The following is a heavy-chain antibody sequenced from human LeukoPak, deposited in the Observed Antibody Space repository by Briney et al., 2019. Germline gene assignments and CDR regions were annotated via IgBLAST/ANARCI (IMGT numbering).Heavy chain of an antibody. V-gene: IGHV3-23*01. J-gene: IGHJ4*02. Sequence: GGTLRLSCAASGFTFSSYGMSWVRQAPGKGLEWVSAISGSGGSTYYADSVKGRFTISRDNSKNTLYLQMNSLRAEDTALYYCARDGGSSWYFDYWGQGTLVTVSS. CDR1: GFTFSSYG. CDR2: ISGSGGST. CDR3: ARDGGSSWYFDY. D-gene: IGHD6-13*01.